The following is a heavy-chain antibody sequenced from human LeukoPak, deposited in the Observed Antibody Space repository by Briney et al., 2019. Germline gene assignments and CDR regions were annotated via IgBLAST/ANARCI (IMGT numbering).Heavy chain of an antibody. Sequence: SETLSLTCTVSGGSISSYCGSWIRKPPGKGLDLIGYTYSSWSTNYNPSLKSRVTISVDTSKNQFSLKLSSVTAADTAVYYCARLKYRITMVRGFIGFDPWGQGTLVTVSS. CDR2: TYSSWST. CDR3: ARLKYRITMVRGFIGFDP. J-gene: IGHJ5*02. V-gene: IGHV4-59*01. CDR1: GGSISSYC. D-gene: IGHD3-10*01.